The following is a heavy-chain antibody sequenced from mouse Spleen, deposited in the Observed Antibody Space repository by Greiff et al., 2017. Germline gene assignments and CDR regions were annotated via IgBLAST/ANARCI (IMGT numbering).Heavy chain of an antibody. CDR3: ARYYYYDGSPWFAY. CDR1: GYTFTSYW. CDR2: IYPGSGST. J-gene: IGHJ3*01. Sequence: VKLQQPGAELVKPGASVKMSCKASGYTFTSYWITWVKQRPGQGLEWIGDIYPGSGSTNYNEKFKSKATLTVDTSSSTAYMQLSSLTSEDSAVYYCARYYYYDGSPWFAYWGQGTLVTVSA. V-gene: IGHV1-55*01. D-gene: IGHD1-1*01.